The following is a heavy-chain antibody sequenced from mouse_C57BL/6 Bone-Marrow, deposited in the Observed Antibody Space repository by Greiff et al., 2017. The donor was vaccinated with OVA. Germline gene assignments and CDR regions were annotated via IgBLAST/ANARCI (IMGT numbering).Heavy chain of an antibody. V-gene: IGHV1-69*01. CDR3: ARGWLLRGYYAMDY. CDR1: GYTFPSYW. CDR2: FDPSDSYT. J-gene: IGHJ4*01. D-gene: IGHD2-3*01. Sequence: QVQLQQPGAELVMPGASVKLSCKASGYTFPSYWMHWVKQRPGQGLEWIGEFDPSDSYTNYNQKFKGKSTLTVDKSSSTAYMQLSSLTSEDSAVYYCARGWLLRGYYAMDYWGQGTSVTVSS.